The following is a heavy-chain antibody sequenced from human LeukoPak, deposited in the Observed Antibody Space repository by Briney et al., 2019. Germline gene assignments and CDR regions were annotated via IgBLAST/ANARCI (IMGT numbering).Heavy chain of an antibody. J-gene: IGHJ3*02. CDR3: ARDHAAFHGFDI. CDR1: GFTFSDYY. CDR2: IYTSGST. D-gene: IGHD2-21*01. Sequence: PGGSLRLSCAASGFTFSDYYMSWIRQPAGKGLEWIGSIYTSGSTNYNPSLKSRVTMSVDTSKNQFSLKLSSVTAADTAVYYCARDHAAFHGFDIWGQGTMITVSS. V-gene: IGHV4-4*07.